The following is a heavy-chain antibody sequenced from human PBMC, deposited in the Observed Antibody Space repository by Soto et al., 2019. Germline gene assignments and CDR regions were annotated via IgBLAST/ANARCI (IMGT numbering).Heavy chain of an antibody. CDR2: ISSSSTTI. J-gene: IGHJ4*02. V-gene: IGHV3-48*02. Sequence: EVQLVESGGSLVQPGGSLRISCAASGFTFSSYNMNWVRQAPGKGLEWVAHISSSSTTIYYADSVKGRFTISRDNAKNSLYQQMTSLRDEDTAVYYCAWPKYWGQGTLVTVSS. CDR3: AWPKY. CDR1: GFTFSSYN.